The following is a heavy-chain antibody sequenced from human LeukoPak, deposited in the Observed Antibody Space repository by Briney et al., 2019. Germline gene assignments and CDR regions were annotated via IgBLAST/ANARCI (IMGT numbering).Heavy chain of an antibody. Sequence: ASVKVSCKASGGTFSSYAISWVRQAPGQGLEWMGRIIPILGIANYAQKFQGRVTITADKSTSTAYMELSSLRSEDTAVYYCARDWGLLHDAFDIWGQGTMVTVSS. CDR1: GGTFSSYA. D-gene: IGHD3-22*01. J-gene: IGHJ3*02. CDR2: IIPILGIA. CDR3: ARDWGLLHDAFDI. V-gene: IGHV1-69*04.